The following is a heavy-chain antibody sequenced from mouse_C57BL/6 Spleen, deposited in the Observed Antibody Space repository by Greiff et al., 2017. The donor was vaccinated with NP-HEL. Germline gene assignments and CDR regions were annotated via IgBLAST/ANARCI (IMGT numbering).Heavy chain of an antibody. CDR2: IYPGDGDT. D-gene: IGHD2-5*01. CDR1: GYAFSSYW. CDR3: ARWEAYSNYGAWFAY. J-gene: IGHJ3*01. V-gene: IGHV1-80*01. Sequence: VQLQQSGAELVKPGASVKISCKASGYAFSSYWMNWVKQRPGKGLEWIGQIYPGDGDTNYNGKFKGKATLTADKSSSTAYMQLSSLTSEDSAVYFCARWEAYSNYGAWFAYWGQGTLVTVSA.